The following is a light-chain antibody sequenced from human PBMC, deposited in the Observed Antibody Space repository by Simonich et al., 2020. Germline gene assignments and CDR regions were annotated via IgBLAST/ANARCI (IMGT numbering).Light chain of an antibody. V-gene: IGLV2-23*01. CDR2: EGS. Sequence: QSALTQPASVSGSPGQSITISCTGTSSDVGGYNLVSWYQQHPGKAPKLTIYEGSKRPSGVSNRFAGSKSGNTASLTISGLQAEDEADYYCCSYAGSSTLVFGGGTKLTVL. J-gene: IGLJ3*02. CDR3: CSYAGSSTLV. CDR1: SSDVGGYNL.